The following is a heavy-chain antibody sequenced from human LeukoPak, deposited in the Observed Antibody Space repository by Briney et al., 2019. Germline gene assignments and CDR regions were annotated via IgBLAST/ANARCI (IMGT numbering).Heavy chain of an antibody. CDR3: ARARGTVAIDY. Sequence: SESLSLTCAVYGDSFSGYYWTWIRQPPGKGLEWIGEINHSGSTNYNPSLESRVTVSVDTSKNQFSLKLTSVTAADTAVYYCARARGTVAIDYWGQGTLVTVSS. CDR1: GDSFSGYY. CDR2: INHSGST. D-gene: IGHD4-17*01. V-gene: IGHV4-34*01. J-gene: IGHJ4*02.